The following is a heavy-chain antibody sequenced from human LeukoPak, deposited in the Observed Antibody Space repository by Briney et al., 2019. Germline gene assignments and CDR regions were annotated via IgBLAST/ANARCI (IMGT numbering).Heavy chain of an antibody. CDR2: IYYSGST. Sequence: SETLSLTCTVSGGSISSYYWSWIRQPPGKGLEWIGYIYYSGSTNYNPSLKSRVTISVDTSKNQFSLKLSSVTAEDTAVYYCARDRFQYYYDSSGYARTFQHWGQGTLVTVSS. CDR1: GGSISSYY. V-gene: IGHV4-59*01. CDR3: ARDRFQYYYDSSGYARTFQH. J-gene: IGHJ1*01. D-gene: IGHD3-22*01.